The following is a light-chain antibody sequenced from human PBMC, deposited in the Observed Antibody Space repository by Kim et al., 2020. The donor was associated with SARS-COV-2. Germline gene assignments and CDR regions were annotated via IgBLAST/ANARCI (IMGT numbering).Light chain of an antibody. V-gene: IGKV1-33*01. Sequence: DMQMTQSPSSLSASVGDRVTITCQASQDIRNHLNWYQQKPGKAPKLLIYDASNLETGVPSRFSGGGSGTEFTFTISSLQPEDIATYYCQQYDNFLITFGQGTRLEIK. J-gene: IGKJ5*01. CDR3: QQYDNFLIT. CDR2: DAS. CDR1: QDIRNH.